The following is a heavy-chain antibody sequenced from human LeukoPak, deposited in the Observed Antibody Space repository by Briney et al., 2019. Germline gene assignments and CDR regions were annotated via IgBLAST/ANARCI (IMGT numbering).Heavy chain of an antibody. CDR1: GFTFSDYY. CDR2: IGGSGSYT. CDR3: ARAGLQWFGEFVDY. J-gene: IGHJ4*02. V-gene: IGHV3-11*06. D-gene: IGHD3-10*01. Sequence: PGGSLRLSCAASGFTFSDYYMSWIRQAPGKGLEWVSYIGGSGSYTNYADSVKGRFTISRDNAKNSLYLQMNSLRAEDTAVYYCARAGLQWFGEFVDYWGQGTLVTVSS.